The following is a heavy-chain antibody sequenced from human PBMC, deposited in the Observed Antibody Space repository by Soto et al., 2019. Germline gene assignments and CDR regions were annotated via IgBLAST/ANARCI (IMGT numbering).Heavy chain of an antibody. V-gene: IGHV1-69*01. J-gene: IGHJ4*02. Sequence: QVQLVQSGAEVKKPGSSVRVSCKAPGGIFSTYAISWLRQAPGQGLERMGGIIPLFGTPNYAQRFQGRVTITADESTSTAYMELSRLRSEDTAVYYCARDRDDYGSGNYYNRIDFWGQGTLVTVSS. CDR3: ARDRDDYGSGNYYNRIDF. D-gene: IGHD3-10*01. CDR2: IIPLFGTP. CDR1: GGIFSTYA.